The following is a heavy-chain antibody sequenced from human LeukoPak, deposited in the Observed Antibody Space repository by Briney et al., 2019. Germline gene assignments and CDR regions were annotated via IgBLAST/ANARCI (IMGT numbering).Heavy chain of an antibody. D-gene: IGHD6-6*01. V-gene: IGHV3-33*01. Sequence: GGSLRLSCAASGFTFSTYGMHWVRQAPGKGLEWVAVIWYDGSNKYYADSVKGRFTISRDNSKNTLYLQMNSLRAEDTAMYYCARDFTLYGSFSWFDYWGQGTLVTVSS. J-gene: IGHJ4*02. CDR1: GFTFSTYG. CDR2: IWYDGSNK. CDR3: ARDFTLYGSFSWFDY.